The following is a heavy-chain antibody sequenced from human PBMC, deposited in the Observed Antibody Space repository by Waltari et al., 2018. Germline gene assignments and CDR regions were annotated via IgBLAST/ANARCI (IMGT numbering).Heavy chain of an antibody. CDR3: ARGEDGWELPIYYYYYGMDV. Sequence: QVQLVQSGAEVKTPGASVKVSCKASGYTFTSYDINWVRQAPGQGLEGMGWMNPNSGKTGYAQKFQGRVTMTRNTSISTAYMELSSLRSEDTAVYYCARGEDGWELPIYYYYYGMDVWGQGTTVTVSS. CDR1: GYTFTSYD. CDR2: MNPNSGKT. J-gene: IGHJ6*02. V-gene: IGHV1-8*01. D-gene: IGHD1-26*01.